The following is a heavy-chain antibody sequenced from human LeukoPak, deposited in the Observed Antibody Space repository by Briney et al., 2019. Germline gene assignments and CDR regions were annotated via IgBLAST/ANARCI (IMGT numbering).Heavy chain of an antibody. J-gene: IGHJ4*02. V-gene: IGHV3-21*01. Sequence: GGSLRLSCAASGFTFSSYSMNWVRQAPGKGLEWVSSISSSSSYIYYADSVKGRFTISRDNAKNSLYLQMNSLRAEDTAVYYCARDDGPGSFYFDYWGQGTLVTVSS. CDR2: ISSSSSYI. CDR3: ARDDGPGSFYFDY. CDR1: GFTFSSYS. D-gene: IGHD3-10*01.